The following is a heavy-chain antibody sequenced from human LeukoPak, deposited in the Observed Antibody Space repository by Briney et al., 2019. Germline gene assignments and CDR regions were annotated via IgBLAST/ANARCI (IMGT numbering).Heavy chain of an antibody. CDR1: GFTFSTYA. J-gene: IGHJ4*02. CDR2: ISASGTGT. D-gene: IGHD2-21*02. CDR3: AKTRLVVTATDS. Sequence: GGSLRLSCAASGFTFSTYAMDWVRQAPGKGLEWVSVISASGTGTYYADSVKGRFTISRDNSKNTLYLQMNSLRAEDTAVYYCAKTRLVVTATDSWGQGTLVTVSS. V-gene: IGHV3-23*01.